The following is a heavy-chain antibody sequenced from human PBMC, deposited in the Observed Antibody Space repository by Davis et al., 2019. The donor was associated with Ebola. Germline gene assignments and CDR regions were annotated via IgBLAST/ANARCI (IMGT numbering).Heavy chain of an antibody. CDR1: GYTLTELS. CDR2: FDPEDGET. Sequence: ASVKVSCKVSGYTLTELSMHWVRQAPGKGLEWMGGFDPEDGETIYAQKFQGRVTMTEDTSTDTAYMELRSLRSDDTAVYYCARESYSYYYDSSGYGAYWYFDLWGRGTLVTVSS. CDR3: ARESYSYYYDSSGYGAYWYFDL. J-gene: IGHJ2*01. D-gene: IGHD3-22*01. V-gene: IGHV1-24*01.